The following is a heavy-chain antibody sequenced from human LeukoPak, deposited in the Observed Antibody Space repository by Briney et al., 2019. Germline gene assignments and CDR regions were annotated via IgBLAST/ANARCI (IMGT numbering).Heavy chain of an antibody. V-gene: IGHV1-69*06. CDR1: GYTFNSYG. Sequence: SVKVSCKASGYTFNSYGISWVRQAPGQGLEWMGGIIPIFGTANYAQKFQGRVTITADKSTSTAYMELSSLRSEDTAVYYCARTMERHGKSYYFDYWGQGTLVTVSS. CDR2: IIPIFGTA. CDR3: ARTMERHGKSYYFDY. D-gene: IGHD3-10*01. J-gene: IGHJ4*02.